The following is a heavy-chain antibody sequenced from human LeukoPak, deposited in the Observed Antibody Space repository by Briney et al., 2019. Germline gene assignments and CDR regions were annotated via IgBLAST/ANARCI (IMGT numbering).Heavy chain of an antibody. Sequence: PGGSLRLSCEASGFTFSDCGMHWVRQSPGKGLEWVAVISYDGGNKHYAESVQGRFTISRDNYRATLYRQMSSLGPEDTGVYYCAKEAVATKGSFDVWGQGTMVIVSS. CDR2: ISYDGGNK. D-gene: IGHD5-24*01. CDR1: GFTFSDCG. CDR3: AKEAVATKGSFDV. J-gene: IGHJ3*01. V-gene: IGHV3-30*18.